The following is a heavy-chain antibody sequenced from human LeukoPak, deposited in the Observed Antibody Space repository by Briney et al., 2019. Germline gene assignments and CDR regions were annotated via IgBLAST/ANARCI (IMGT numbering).Heavy chain of an antibody. D-gene: IGHD2-2*01. J-gene: IGHJ4*02. CDR3: ARPLYCSSTSIRAFDY. Sequence: ASVKVSCKASGYTFTGYYMHWVRQAPGQGLEWMGRITPNSGGTNYAQKFQGRVTMTRDTSISTAYMELSRLRSDDTAVYYCARPLYCSSTSIRAFDYWGQGTLVTVSS. CDR2: ITPNSGGT. V-gene: IGHV1-2*06. CDR1: GYTFTGYY.